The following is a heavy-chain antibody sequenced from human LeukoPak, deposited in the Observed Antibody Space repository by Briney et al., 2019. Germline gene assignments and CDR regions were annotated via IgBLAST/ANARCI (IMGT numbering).Heavy chain of an antibody. CDR2: IYHSGST. J-gene: IGHJ5*02. V-gene: IGHV4-30-2*01. CDR1: GGSISSGGYS. D-gene: IGHD1-14*01. Sequence: NPSQTLPLTCAVSGGSISSGGYSWSWIRQPPGKGLEWIGYIYHSGSTYYNPSLKSRVTISVDRSKNQFSLKLSSVTAADTAVYYCARVRNSGDWFDPWGQGTLVTVSS. CDR3: ARVRNSGDWFDP.